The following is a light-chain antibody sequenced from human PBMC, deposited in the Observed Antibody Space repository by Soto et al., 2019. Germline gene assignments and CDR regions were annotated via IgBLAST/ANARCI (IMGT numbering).Light chain of an antibody. Sequence: DLQLTQSPSSLSASVGDRVTITCRASQSIDFHLNWYQQKPGEAPKLLIYAASSFESGVPSRFRGAGSGTDFTLTINSLQPDDFATYYCQHSSSSLFTFGPGTKLDF. CDR3: QHSSSSLFT. J-gene: IGKJ3*01. CDR2: AAS. CDR1: QSIDFH. V-gene: IGKV1-39*01.